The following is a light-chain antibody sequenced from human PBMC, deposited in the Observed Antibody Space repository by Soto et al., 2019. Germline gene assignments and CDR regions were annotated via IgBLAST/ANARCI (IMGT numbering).Light chain of an antibody. Sequence: IVLTQSPVTLSLSPGARATLSCRASRSFASSYLGWYQQKPGQAPRLLIYAASTRATGIPDRFSGSGSATDFTLTISRLEAEDSAVYYCQHYASSPPYTFGQGTKLEIK. V-gene: IGKV3-20*01. CDR1: RSFASSY. J-gene: IGKJ2*01. CDR3: QHYASSPPYT. CDR2: AAS.